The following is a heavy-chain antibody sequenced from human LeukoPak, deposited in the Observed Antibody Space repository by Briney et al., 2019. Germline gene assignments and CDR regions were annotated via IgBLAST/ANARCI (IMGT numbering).Heavy chain of an antibody. CDR1: GFTFSSYS. J-gene: IGHJ4*02. Sequence: PGGSLRLSCAASGFTFSSYSMNWVSQAPGKGLEWVSSISISSSYIYYADSVKGRFTISRDNAKNSLYLQMNSLRAEDTAVYYCARERESYYYDSSGYSSFDYWGQGTLVTVSS. V-gene: IGHV3-21*01. CDR2: ISISSSYI. CDR3: ARERESYYYDSSGYSSFDY. D-gene: IGHD3-22*01.